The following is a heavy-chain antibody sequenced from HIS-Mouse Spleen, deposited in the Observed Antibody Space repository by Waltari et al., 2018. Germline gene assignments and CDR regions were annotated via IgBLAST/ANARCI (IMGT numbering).Heavy chain of an antibody. CDR3: AREGRLGIGAFDI. V-gene: IGHV1-2*02. CDR1: GYTFTGYY. CDR2: SNPNSGGN. D-gene: IGHD7-27*01. Sequence: QVQLVQSGAEVKKPGASVKVSCKASGYTFTGYYMHWVRQAPGKGLEWMGWVRPAPWKGLWWKGRSNPNSGGNNYAQKFQGRVTMTRDTSISTAYMELSRLRSDDTAVYYCAREGRLGIGAFDIWGQGTMVTVSS. J-gene: IGHJ3*02.